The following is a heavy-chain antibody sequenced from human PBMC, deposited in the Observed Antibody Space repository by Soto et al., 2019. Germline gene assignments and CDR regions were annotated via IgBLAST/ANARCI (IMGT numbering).Heavy chain of an antibody. CDR3: AGGVGATPKASYYYYYGMDV. D-gene: IGHD1-26*01. Sequence: SETLSLTCAVYGGSFSGYYWSWIRQPPGKGLEWIGEINHSGSTNYNPSLKSRVTISVDTSKNQFSLKLSSVTAADTAVYYCAGGVGATPKASYYYYYGMDVWGQGTTVTVSS. J-gene: IGHJ6*02. CDR1: GGSFSGYY. CDR2: INHSGST. V-gene: IGHV4-34*01.